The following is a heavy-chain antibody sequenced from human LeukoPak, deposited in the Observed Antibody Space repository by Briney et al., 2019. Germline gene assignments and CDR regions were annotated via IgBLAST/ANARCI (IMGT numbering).Heavy chain of an antibody. Sequence: GESLQIFCKGAGYSFTNYWISWWRQMPGKRGEWRGSIYPGDSDTRYSPSFQGRVTISADTSINTSYLQWSSLKAADTAMYFCPRHYTVTTDYFYYYYMDVWGKGTTVTVSS. CDR1: GYSFTNYW. J-gene: IGHJ6*03. CDR3: PRHYTVTTDYFYYYYMDV. D-gene: IGHD4-17*01. V-gene: IGHV5-51*01. CDR2: IYPGDSDT.